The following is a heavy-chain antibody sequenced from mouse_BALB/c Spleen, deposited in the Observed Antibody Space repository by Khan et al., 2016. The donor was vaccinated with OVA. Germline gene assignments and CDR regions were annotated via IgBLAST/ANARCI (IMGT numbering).Heavy chain of an antibody. CDR2: ISSGGDYT. V-gene: IGHV5-6*01. J-gene: IGHJ3*01. D-gene: IGHD4-1*01. Sequence: EVELVESGGDLVKSGGSLKLSCAASGFTFSSYSMSWVRQTPDKRLEWVASISSGGDYTYYPDSVKGRFTISRDNAKNTLYLQMSDLKSEDTAMYYCVDHLTGSFAYWGQGTLVTVSA. CDR3: VDHLTGSFAY. CDR1: GFTFSSYS.